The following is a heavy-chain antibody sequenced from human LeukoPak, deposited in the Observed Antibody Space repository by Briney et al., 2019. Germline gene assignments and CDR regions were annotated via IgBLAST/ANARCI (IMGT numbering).Heavy chain of an antibody. V-gene: IGHV4-61*02. CDR3: AREGAGGDILTGSSLDY. D-gene: IGHD3-9*01. CDR2: IYTSGST. Sequence: SETLSLTCTVSGGSISSGSYYWSWIRQPAGKGREWIGRIYTSGSTNYNPSLKSRVTISVDTSKNQFSLKLSSVTAADTAVYYCAREGAGGDILTGSSLDYWGQGTLVTVSS. CDR1: GGSISSGSYY. J-gene: IGHJ4*02.